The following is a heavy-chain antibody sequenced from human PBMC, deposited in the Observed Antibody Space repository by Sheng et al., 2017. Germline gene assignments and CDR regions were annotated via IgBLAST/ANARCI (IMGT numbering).Heavy chain of an antibody. J-gene: IGHJ4*02. CDR3: AKVVPAAKDGFDY. Sequence: QVQLVESGGGVVQPGRSLRLSCAASGFTFSSYGMHWVRQAPGKGLEWVAVISYDGSNKYYADSVKGRFTISRDNSKNTLYLQMNSLRAEDTAVYYCAKVVPAAKDGFDYWGQGTLVT. V-gene: IGHV3-30*18. D-gene: IGHD2-2*01. CDR2: ISYDGSNK. CDR1: GFTFSSYG.